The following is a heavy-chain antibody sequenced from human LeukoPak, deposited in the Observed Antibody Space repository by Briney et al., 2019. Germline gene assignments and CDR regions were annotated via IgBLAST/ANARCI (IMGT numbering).Heavy chain of an antibody. Sequence: PSETLSLTCVVSGGSVSSSKWWSWVRQPPGKGLEWTGYIYDSGSTYYNPSLKSRITISVDTSENRFSLKLSSVTATDTAVYYCARDCSGGSCYGAFDIWGQGTMVTVSS. J-gene: IGHJ3*02. CDR1: GGSVSSSKW. V-gene: IGHV4-4*02. CDR3: ARDCSGGSCYGAFDI. CDR2: IYDSGST. D-gene: IGHD2-15*01.